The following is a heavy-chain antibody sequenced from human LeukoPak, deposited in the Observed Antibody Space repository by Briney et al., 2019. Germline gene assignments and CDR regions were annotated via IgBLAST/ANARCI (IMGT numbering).Heavy chain of an antibody. Sequence: PGGSLRLSCAASGFTFINYGMHWVRQAPGKGLDWVAFIRYDGSNKYYADSVKGRFSISRDNSKNTLYLQMNSLRAEDTAVYYCAKCRGIQLFYYYMDVWGKGTTVTVSS. CDR3: AKCRGIQLFYYYMDV. D-gene: IGHD5-18*01. CDR2: IRYDGSNK. CDR1: GFTFINYG. J-gene: IGHJ6*03. V-gene: IGHV3-30*02.